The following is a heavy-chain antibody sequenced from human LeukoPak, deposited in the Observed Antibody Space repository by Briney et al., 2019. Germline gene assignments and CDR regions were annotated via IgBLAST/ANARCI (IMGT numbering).Heavy chain of an antibody. CDR3: ARDRSSWSYYYYYMDV. CDR1: GFTFSSYG. D-gene: IGHD6-13*01. V-gene: IGHV3-23*01. J-gene: IGHJ6*03. Sequence: GGSLRLSCAASGFTFSSYGMSWVRQAPGKGLEWVSAISGSGGSTYYADSVKGRFTISRDNSKNTLFLQMNSLRAEDTAVYYCARDRSSWSYYYYYMDVWGKGTTVTVSS. CDR2: ISGSGGST.